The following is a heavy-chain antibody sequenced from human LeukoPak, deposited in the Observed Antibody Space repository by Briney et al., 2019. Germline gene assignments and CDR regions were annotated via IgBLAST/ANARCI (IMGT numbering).Heavy chain of an antibody. J-gene: IGHJ5*02. Sequence: GGSLRLSCAASGFTFRNYAMSWVRQAPGKGLEWISAVGGGDTYYADSVKGRFTIFRDNSKNTLYLQMNSLRAEDTAVYYCAKDLEISLAADNWFDPWGQGTLVTVSS. CDR3: AKDLEISLAADNWFDP. D-gene: IGHD2-15*01. CDR2: VGGGDT. V-gene: IGHV3-23*01. CDR1: GFTFRNYA.